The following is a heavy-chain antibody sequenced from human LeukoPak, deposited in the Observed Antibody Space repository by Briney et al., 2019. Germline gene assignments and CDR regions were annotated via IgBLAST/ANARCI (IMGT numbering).Heavy chain of an antibody. Sequence: ASVKVSCKASGYTFTGYYMHWVRQAPGQGLEWMGRINPNSGGTNYAQKFQGRVTMTRDTSISTAYMELSRLRSDDTAVYYCARLGIRGYSYGHLFDYWGQGTLVTVSS. CDR3: ARLGIRGYSYGHLFDY. CDR2: INPNSGGT. D-gene: IGHD5-18*01. V-gene: IGHV1-2*06. J-gene: IGHJ4*02. CDR1: GYTFTGYY.